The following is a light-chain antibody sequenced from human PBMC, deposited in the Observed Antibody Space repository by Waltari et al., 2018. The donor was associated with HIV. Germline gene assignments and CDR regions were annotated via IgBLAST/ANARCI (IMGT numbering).Light chain of an antibody. CDR2: KDT. CDR1: ALPNQY. V-gene: IGLV3-25*03. J-gene: IGLJ3*02. Sequence: SYELTQPPSVSVSPGQTAKITCSGAALPNQYAHWYQQKPGQAPLLVIYKDTQRPSGSPERFSGSHSGTTVTLTISGVQAEDEADYYCESADNSGTYWVFGGGTKLSVL. CDR3: ESADNSGTYWV.